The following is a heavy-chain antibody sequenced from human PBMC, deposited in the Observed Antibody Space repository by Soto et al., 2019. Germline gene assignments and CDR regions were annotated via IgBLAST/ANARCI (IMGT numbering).Heavy chain of an antibody. J-gene: IGHJ6*02. V-gene: IGHV1-24*01. CDR3: ARSDYCSGGSCYGRAMDV. CDR1: GYTLTELS. Sequence: ASVKVSCKVSGYTLTELSMHWVRQAPGKGLEWMGGFDPEDGETIYAQKFQGRVTITRDTSASTAYMELSSLRSEDTAVYYCARSDYCSGGSCYGRAMDVWGQGTTVTVSS. CDR2: FDPEDGET. D-gene: IGHD2-15*01.